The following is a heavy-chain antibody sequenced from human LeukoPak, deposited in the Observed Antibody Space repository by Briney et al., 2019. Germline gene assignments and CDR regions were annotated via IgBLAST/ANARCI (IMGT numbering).Heavy chain of an antibody. D-gene: IGHD1-26*01. J-gene: IGHJ5*02. CDR1: GYSFTSYY. CDR3: ARDNTVGETAWWFDP. V-gene: IGHV1-46*01. CDR2: LNPSGSSA. Sequence: ASVKVSCKESGYSFTSYYMHRVRQAPGQGLEWMGFLNPSGSSAAYAQKFQGRITMTRDMFTSTDYMELISLTSDDTAVYYCARDNTVGETAWWFDPWGQGTLVTVSS.